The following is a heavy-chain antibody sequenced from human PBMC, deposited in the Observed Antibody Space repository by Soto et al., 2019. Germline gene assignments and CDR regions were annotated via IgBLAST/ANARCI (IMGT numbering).Heavy chain of an antibody. CDR1: GFTFSSYA. D-gene: IGHD2-15*01. CDR3: AKASGCSGGSCYSGPLFDP. Sequence: GGSLRLSCAASGFTFSSYAMSWVRQAPGKGLEWVPAISGSGGSTYYADSVKDRFTISRDNSKNTLYLQMNSLRAEDTAVYYCAKASGCSGGSCYSGPLFDPWGQGTLVTVS. V-gene: IGHV3-23*01. J-gene: IGHJ5*02. CDR2: ISGSGGST.